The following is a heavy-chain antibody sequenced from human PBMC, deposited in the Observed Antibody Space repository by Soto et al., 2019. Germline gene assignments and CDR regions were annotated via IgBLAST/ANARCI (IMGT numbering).Heavy chain of an antibody. CDR2: INHSGST. CDR1: GGSFSGYY. J-gene: IGHJ4*02. D-gene: IGHD5-18*01. CDR3: ARRAPRYSYAVD. Sequence: QVQLQQWGAGLLKPSETLSLTCAVYGGSFSGYYCSWIRQPPGKGLEWIGEINHSGSTNYNPSLKSRVTISVDTSKNQFSLKLSSVTAADTAVYYCARRAPRYSYAVDWGQGTLVTVSS. V-gene: IGHV4-34*01.